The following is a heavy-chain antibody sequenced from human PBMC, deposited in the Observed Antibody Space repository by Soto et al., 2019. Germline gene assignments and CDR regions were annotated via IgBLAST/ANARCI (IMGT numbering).Heavy chain of an antibody. D-gene: IGHD2-15*01. CDR1: GFTFRTYT. J-gene: IGHJ6*02. V-gene: IGHV3-21*01. Sequence: GGSLRLSWVASGFTFRTYTMNGVRQAPGKGLEWVSGIRGFSPYTFYAESVKGRFTISRDNAKNSLYLQMNSLGVEDTAVYYCARDRGYDAHDYYYNAMDVWGQGTTVTVSS. CDR3: ARDRGYDAHDYYYNAMDV. CDR2: IRGFSPYT.